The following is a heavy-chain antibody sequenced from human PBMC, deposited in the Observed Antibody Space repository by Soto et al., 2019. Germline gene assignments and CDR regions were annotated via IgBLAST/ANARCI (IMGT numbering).Heavy chain of an antibody. CDR2: IRSKAYGGTT. CDR1: GDSFGDYA. D-gene: IGHD2-2*01. J-gene: IGHJ6*02. Sequence: GWYTGLASTASGDSFGDYAMSCVCQAQGKGLEWVGFIRSKAYGGTTEYAASVKGRFTISRDDSKSIAYLQMNSLKTEDTAVYYCTREGLGYCSSTSCPPGLGSGMAVWRQGTTVPVSS. V-gene: IGHV3-49*04. CDR3: TREGLGYCSSTSCPPGLGSGMAV.